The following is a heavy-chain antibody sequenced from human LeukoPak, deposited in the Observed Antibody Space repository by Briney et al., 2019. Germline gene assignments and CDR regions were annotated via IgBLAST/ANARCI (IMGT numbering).Heavy chain of an antibody. CDR2: ISGSGGST. CDR1: GFTFSSYS. D-gene: IGHD6-19*01. Sequence: PGGSLRLSCAASGFTFSSYSMNWVRQAPGKGLEWVSAISGSGGSTYYADSVKGRFTISRDNSKNTLYLQMNSLRAEDTAVYYCAKGGLVPTRPWYYWGQGTLVTVSS. CDR3: AKGGLVPTRPWYY. J-gene: IGHJ4*02. V-gene: IGHV3-23*01.